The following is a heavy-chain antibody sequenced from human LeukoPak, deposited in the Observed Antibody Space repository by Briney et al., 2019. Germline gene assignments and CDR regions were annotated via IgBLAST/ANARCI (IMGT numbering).Heavy chain of an antibody. D-gene: IGHD6-13*01. CDR2: ISWNSGSI. V-gene: IGHV3-9*03. Sequence: QTGGSLRLSCAASGSTFDDYAMHWVRHAPGKGLEWVSGISWNSGSIGYADSVKGRFTISRDNAKNSLYLQMNSLRAEDMALYYCAKDTRSWTGGWFQHWGQGTLVTVSS. CDR1: GSTFDDYA. CDR3: AKDTRSWTGGWFQH. J-gene: IGHJ1*01.